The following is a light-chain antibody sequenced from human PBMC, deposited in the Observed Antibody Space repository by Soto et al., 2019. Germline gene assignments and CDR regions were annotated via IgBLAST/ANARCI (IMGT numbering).Light chain of an antibody. J-gene: IGKJ1*01. Sequence: DIQMTQSPSSLSSSLGDTVTITCRASQSISNYLAWYQQKPGHVPNLLLYAASTLHSGVLSRFSGSGSGKDFTLTISSLQPEDVAIYYCQKNHNAPRTFGQGTSLEIK. CDR2: AAS. CDR1: QSISNY. CDR3: QKNHNAPRT. V-gene: IGKV1-27*01.